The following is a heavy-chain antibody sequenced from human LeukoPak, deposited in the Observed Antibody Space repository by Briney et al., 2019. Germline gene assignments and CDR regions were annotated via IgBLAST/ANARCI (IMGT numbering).Heavy chain of an antibody. CDR2: INHSGST. Sequence: PSGTLSLTCAVYGGSFSGYYWSWIRQPPGKGLEWIGEINHSGSTNYNPSLKSRVTISVDTSKNQFSLKLSSVTAADTAVYYCAQGRIYYGLFDYWGQGTLVTVSS. CDR3: AQGRIYYGLFDY. J-gene: IGHJ4*02. V-gene: IGHV4-34*01. CDR1: GGSFSGYY. D-gene: IGHD3-10*01.